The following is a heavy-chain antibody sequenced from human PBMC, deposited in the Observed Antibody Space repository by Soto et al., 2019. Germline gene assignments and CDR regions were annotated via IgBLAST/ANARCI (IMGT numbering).Heavy chain of an antibody. CDR2: IYFTGNT. V-gene: IGHV4-61*01. D-gene: IGHD1-26*01. CDR1: GGSVSSGSYF. Sequence: SETLSLTCTVSGGSVSSGSYFWSWMRQAPGKGLEWIGHIYFTGNTNYNPSLKSRVTMSVDTSKHQFSLNLSSVTAADTAVYYRETLRARDRGGPFDTWGQGTLVTVSS. CDR3: ETLRARDRGGPFDT. J-gene: IGHJ5*02.